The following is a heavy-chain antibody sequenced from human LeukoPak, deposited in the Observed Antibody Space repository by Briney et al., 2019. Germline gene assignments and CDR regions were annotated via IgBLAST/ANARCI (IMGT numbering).Heavy chain of an antibody. Sequence: PGGSLRLSCAASGFTFSSYAMGWLRQTQGQGLEWLSYIGRSGDTLHYAVSVKGRFNISRDNVKNSAFLQLKSLRVEDTGVYFCARGSSVGYDWGQGTRVTVSS. V-gene: IGHV3-48*03. CDR3: ARGSSVGYD. D-gene: IGHD2-15*01. CDR2: IGRSGDTL. CDR1: GFTFSSYA. J-gene: IGHJ4*02.